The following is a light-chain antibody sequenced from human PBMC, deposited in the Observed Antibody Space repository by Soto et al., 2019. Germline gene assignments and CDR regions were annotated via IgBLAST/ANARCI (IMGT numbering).Light chain of an antibody. CDR2: AAS. Sequence: EVVLTQSPGTVSLSPGERATLSCRASQSVTSNYLAWYQQKPGQAPRLLIYAASSRATGIPDRFSGSGSGTDLSLTISRLETEDFAVYYCQQYGSSLTWTFGQGTKVEIK. J-gene: IGKJ1*01. CDR3: QQYGSSLTWT. CDR1: QSVTSNY. V-gene: IGKV3-20*01.